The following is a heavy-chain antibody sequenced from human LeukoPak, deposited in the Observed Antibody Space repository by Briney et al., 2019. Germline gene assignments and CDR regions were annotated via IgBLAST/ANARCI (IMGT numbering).Heavy chain of an antibody. CDR3: AKGIPRRITMVRGALTPIDY. D-gene: IGHD3-10*01. V-gene: IGHV3-23*01. CDR2: ISGSGGST. Sequence: PGGSLRLSCAASGFTLSSSWMHWVRQAPGKGLVWVSAISGSGGSTYYADSVKGRYTISRDNSKNTLYLQMNSLRAEDTAVYYCAKGIPRRITMVRGALTPIDYWGQGTLVTVSS. J-gene: IGHJ4*02. CDR1: GFTLSSSW.